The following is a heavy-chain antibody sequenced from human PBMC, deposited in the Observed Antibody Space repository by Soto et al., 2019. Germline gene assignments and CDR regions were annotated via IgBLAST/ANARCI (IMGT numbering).Heavy chain of an antibody. Sequence: ASVKVSCKASGYTFTSYGISWVRQAPGQGLEWMGWISAYNGNTNYAQKLQGRVTMTTDTSTSTAYMELRSLRSDDTAVYYCARDRSSPRARTLMDVWGKGTTVTVSS. CDR2: ISAYNGNT. V-gene: IGHV1-18*01. CDR1: GYTFTSYG. J-gene: IGHJ6*03. CDR3: ARDRSSPRARTLMDV. D-gene: IGHD6-6*01.